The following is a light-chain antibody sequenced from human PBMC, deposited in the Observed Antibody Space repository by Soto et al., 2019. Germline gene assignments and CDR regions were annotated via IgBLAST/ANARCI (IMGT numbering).Light chain of an antibody. V-gene: IGLV1-47*02. CDR3: AAWDDSLSGLYV. J-gene: IGLJ1*01. CDR1: SSNIGSNY. Sequence: QSVLTQPPSASGTPGQRVTISCSGSSSNIGSNYVYWYQQLPGTAPKLLIYSNNQRPSGVPDRFSGSKSGTSASLAISGLQSEDEAEYYCAAWDDSLSGLYVFGTATKLTVL. CDR2: SNN.